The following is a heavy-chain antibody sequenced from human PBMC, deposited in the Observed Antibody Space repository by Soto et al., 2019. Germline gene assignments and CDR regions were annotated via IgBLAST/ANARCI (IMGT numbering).Heavy chain of an antibody. Sequence: SQTLSLTCAISGDSVSSNSAAWNWIRQSPSRGLEWLGRAYWRSKWYIEYALSVKSRVTINPDTSKNQFSLQLNFVTPEDTAVYYCARTKGYFDYWGPGTLVTVSS. J-gene: IGHJ4*02. CDR3: ARTKGYFDY. CDR1: GDSVSSNSAA. CDR2: AYWRSKWYI. V-gene: IGHV6-1*01.